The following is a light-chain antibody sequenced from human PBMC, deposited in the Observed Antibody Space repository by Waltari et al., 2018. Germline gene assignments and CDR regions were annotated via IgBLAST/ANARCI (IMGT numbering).Light chain of an antibody. V-gene: IGKV3-15*01. J-gene: IGKJ3*01. CDR2: GAS. CDR3: QQYNNWPPNT. Sequence: EIVMTQSPVTLSVSPGERATLSCRASQSVSNNLPWYQQKPGQAPRLLIYGASTRASGIPARFSGSGSGTEFTLTISSLQSEDFAVYFCQQYNNWPPNTFGPGTKVDFK. CDR1: QSVSNN.